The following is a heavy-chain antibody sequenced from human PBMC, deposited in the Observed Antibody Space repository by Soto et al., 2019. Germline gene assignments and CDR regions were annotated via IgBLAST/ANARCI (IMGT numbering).Heavy chain of an antibody. CDR2: ISSSSRTI. CDR1: GFTFSSYS. CDR3: ASGASSGSYYGMDV. D-gene: IGHD3-22*01. V-gene: IGHV3-48*02. J-gene: IGHJ6*02. Sequence: EVQLVESGGGLVQPGGSLRLSCAASGFTFSSYSMNWVRQAPGKGLEWVSYISSSSRTIYYADSVKGRFTISRDNAKNSLYLQMNSLRDEDTAVYYCASGASSGSYYGMDVWGQGTTVTASS.